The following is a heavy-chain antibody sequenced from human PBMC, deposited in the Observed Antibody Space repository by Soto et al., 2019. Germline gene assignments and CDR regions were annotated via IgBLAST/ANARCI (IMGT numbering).Heavy chain of an antibody. CDR1: GFTFSSYS. J-gene: IGHJ4*02. V-gene: IGHV3-48*01. Sequence: PGGSLRLSCAASGFTFSSYSMNWVRQAPGKGLEWLSYFSGSSSTTYYADSVKGRFTISRDNAESSLYLQMDSLGAEDTAVYYCARESPYYFDYWGQGTLVTVSS. CDR2: FSGSSSTT. CDR3: ARESPYYFDY.